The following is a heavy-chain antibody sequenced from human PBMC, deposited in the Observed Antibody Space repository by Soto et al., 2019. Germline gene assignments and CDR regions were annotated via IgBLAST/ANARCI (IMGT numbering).Heavy chain of an antibody. J-gene: IGHJ4*02. Sequence: QVQLVQSGAEVKKPGSSVKASCKASGGTFSSYAISWVRQAPGQGLEWMGGIIPIFGTANYAQKFQGRVTITADESTSTAYMELSSLRSEDTAVYYCAREGGAQLESRIPSFDYWGQGTLVTVSS. CDR2: IIPIFGTA. D-gene: IGHD1-1*01. CDR1: GGTFSSYA. V-gene: IGHV1-69*01. CDR3: AREGGAQLESRIPSFDY.